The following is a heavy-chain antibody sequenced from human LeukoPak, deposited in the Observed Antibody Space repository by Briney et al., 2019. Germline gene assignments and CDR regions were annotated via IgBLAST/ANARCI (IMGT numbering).Heavy chain of an antibody. CDR3: VKDRLPGGLAVAGTDDGMDV. Sequence: GGSLRLSCVASGFTFSNYWLHWVRQVPGKGLVWVSRTYTDKSITNYADSVKGRFTISRDNRKNSLYLQMNSLGTEDTAFYYCVKDRLPGGLAVAGTDDGMDVWGQGTTVIVSS. V-gene: IGHV3-74*01. D-gene: IGHD6-19*01. CDR2: TYTDKSIT. CDR1: GFTFSNYW. J-gene: IGHJ6*02.